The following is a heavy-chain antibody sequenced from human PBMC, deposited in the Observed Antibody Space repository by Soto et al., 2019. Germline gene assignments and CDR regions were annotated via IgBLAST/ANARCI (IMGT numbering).Heavy chain of an antibody. J-gene: IGHJ6*02. D-gene: IGHD3-10*01. CDR2: IGTAGDP. V-gene: IGHV3-13*05. Sequence: ESGGGLVQPGGSLRLSCAASGFTFSSYDMHWVRQATGKGLEWVSAIGTAGDPYYPGSVKGRFTISRENAKNSLYLQMNSLRAGDTAVYYCARGRGYYGSGSYYNSRPRYGMDVWGQGTTVTVSS. CDR1: GFTFSSYD. CDR3: ARGRGYYGSGSYYNSRPRYGMDV.